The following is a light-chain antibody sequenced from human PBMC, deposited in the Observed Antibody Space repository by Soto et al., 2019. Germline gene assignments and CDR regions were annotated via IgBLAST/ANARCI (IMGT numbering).Light chain of an antibody. V-gene: IGLV2-14*03. J-gene: IGLJ1*01. CDR1: SSDVGGYNY. CDR3: GSYTSSNTLV. Sequence: QSVLTQPASVSGSPGQSITISCTGTSSDVGGYNYVSWYQQHPGKAPKLLIYEVTYRPSGVSNRFSGSKSGNTASLTISGLQAEDEADYFCGSYTSSNTLVFGTGTKLPS. CDR2: EVT.